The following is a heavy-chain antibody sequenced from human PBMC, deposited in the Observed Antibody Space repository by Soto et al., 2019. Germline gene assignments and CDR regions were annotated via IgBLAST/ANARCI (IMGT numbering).Heavy chain of an antibody. CDR1: GFTFSSYA. D-gene: IGHD6-19*01. Sequence: EVQLLESGGGLVQPGGSRRLSCAASGFTFSSYAMSWVRQAPGKGLEWVSAISGSGGSTYYADSVKGRFTISRDNSKNTLYLQMNSLRAEDTAVYYCAKGSCGWYERFDSWGQGTLVTVSS. CDR3: AKGSCGWYERFDS. CDR2: ISGSGGST. V-gene: IGHV3-23*01. J-gene: IGHJ4*02.